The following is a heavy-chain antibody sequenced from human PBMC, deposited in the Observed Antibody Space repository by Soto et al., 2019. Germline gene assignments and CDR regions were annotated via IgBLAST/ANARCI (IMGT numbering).Heavy chain of an antibody. CDR1: GYTVTGYY. D-gene: IGHD2-21*02. Sequence: ASVEVSCEASGYTVTGYYIHWVRQAPGQGLEWMGWINPNSGGTNYAQKFQGRVTMTRDTSISTAYMELSRLRSDDTAVYYCARDRLTVTAYNWFDPWGQGTLVTVSS. CDR3: ARDRLTVTAYNWFDP. CDR2: INPNSGGT. J-gene: IGHJ5*02. V-gene: IGHV1-2*02.